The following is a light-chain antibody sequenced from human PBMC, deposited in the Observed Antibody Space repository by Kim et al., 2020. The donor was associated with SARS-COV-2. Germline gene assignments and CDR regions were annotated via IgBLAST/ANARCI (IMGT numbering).Light chain of an antibody. Sequence: GQRVNNECSGNSSNIGNNYVAWYQQLPRTAPKLLIYRNTQRPSGVADRFSGSKSGTSTSLAIRGLRSEDEAVYYCASWDDSLSGPVFGGGTQLTVL. CDR2: RNT. V-gene: IGLV1-47*01. CDR3: ASWDDSLSGPV. J-gene: IGLJ3*02. CDR1: SSNIGNNY.